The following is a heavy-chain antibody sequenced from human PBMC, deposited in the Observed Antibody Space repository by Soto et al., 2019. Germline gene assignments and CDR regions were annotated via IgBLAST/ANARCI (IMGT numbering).Heavy chain of an antibody. D-gene: IGHD6-13*01. V-gene: IGHV1-8*01. CDR2: MSPNSENK. CDR3: VRGLGRSWNTGEYNWFDI. J-gene: IGHJ5*02. Sequence: ASVKVSCKTSGYTFTNFDVNWVRQAAGQGLEWMGWMSPNSENKGYAQKFQGRVSMTRDTSITTAYMVLSSLRSEDTAVYYCVRGLGRSWNTGEYNWFDIWGQGTLVTVSS. CDR1: GYTFTNFD.